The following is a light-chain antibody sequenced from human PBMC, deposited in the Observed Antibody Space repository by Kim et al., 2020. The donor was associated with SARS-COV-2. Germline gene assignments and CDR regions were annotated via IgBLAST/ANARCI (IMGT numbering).Light chain of an antibody. V-gene: IGLV3-1*01. J-gene: IGLJ2*01. CDR3: QAWDSSTVV. CDR1: KLGDKY. CDR2: QDS. Sequence: SYELTQPPSVSVSPGQIASITCSGDKLGDKYACWYQQKPGQSPVLVIYQDSKRPSGIPERFSGSNSGNTATLTISESQAMDEADYYCQAWDSSTVVFGGGTQLTVL.